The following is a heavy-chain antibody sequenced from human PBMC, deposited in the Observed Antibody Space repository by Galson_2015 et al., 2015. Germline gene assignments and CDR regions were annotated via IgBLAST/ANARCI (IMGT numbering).Heavy chain of an antibody. J-gene: IGHJ5*02. Sequence: TLSLTCTVSGGSISSYYWSWIRQPPGKGLEWIGYIYYSGSTNYNPSLKSRVTISVDTSKNQFSLKLSSVTAADTAVYYCARNSGSYSQKTDWFDPWGQGTLVTVSS. D-gene: IGHD1-26*01. CDR2: IYYSGST. CDR3: ARNSGSYSQKTDWFDP. CDR1: GGSISSYY. V-gene: IGHV4-59*01.